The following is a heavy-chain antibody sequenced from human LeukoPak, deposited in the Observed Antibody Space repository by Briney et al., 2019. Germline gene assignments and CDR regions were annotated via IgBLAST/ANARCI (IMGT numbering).Heavy chain of an antibody. D-gene: IGHD2-21*02. CDR3: AKDFEFRVTGDFQH. CDR1: GLTFSSYA. Sequence: PGGSLRLSCAASGLTFSSYAMSWVRQAPGKGLEWVSAISGSGGSTYYADSVKGRFTISRDNSKNTLYLQMNSLRAEDTAVYYCAKDFEFRVTGDFQHWGQGTLVTVSS. V-gene: IGHV3-23*01. J-gene: IGHJ1*01. CDR2: ISGSGGST.